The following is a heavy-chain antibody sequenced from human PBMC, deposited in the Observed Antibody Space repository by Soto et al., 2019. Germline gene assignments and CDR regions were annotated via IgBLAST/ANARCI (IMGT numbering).Heavy chain of an antibody. CDR2: IKQDGSEI. V-gene: IGHV3-7*01. CDR1: GFMFRRYW. CDR3: ASYSGSYFPVGHDR. Sequence: VYLVESGGGLVETGGSLRLSCEASGFMFRRYWMSWVRQAPGEGLECVANIKQDGSEIHSLESVEGRFTIFRDNARRSLFLQMSSLRAEDTAVYFCASYSGSYFPVGHDRWGHGNLVVVSS. J-gene: IGHJ5*02. D-gene: IGHD3-10*01.